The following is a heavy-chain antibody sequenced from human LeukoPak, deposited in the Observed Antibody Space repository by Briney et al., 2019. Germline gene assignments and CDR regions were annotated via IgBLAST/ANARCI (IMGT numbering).Heavy chain of an antibody. CDR3: ARDRYDFWSGYDY. CDR2: ISSSSSTI. Sequence: GGSLRLSGAASGFTFSSYSMNWVRQAPGKGLEWVSYISSSSSTIYYADSVKGRFTISRDNAKNSLYLQMNSLRAEDTAVYYCARDRYDFWSGYDYWGQGTLVTVSS. CDR1: GFTFSSYS. V-gene: IGHV3-48*01. J-gene: IGHJ4*02. D-gene: IGHD3-3*01.